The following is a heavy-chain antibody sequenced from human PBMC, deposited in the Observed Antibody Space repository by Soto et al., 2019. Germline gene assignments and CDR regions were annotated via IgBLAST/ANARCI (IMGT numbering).Heavy chain of an antibody. Sequence: QPWGSLRLSCAASGFTFSSYGMHWVRQAPGKGLEWVAVISYDGSNKYYADSVKGRFTISRDNSKNTLYLQMNSLRAEDTAVYYCARTTTVVTADAFDIWGQGTMVTVSS. CDR2: ISYDGSNK. D-gene: IGHD4-17*01. V-gene: IGHV3-30*03. CDR1: GFTFSSYG. CDR3: ARTTTVVTADAFDI. J-gene: IGHJ3*02.